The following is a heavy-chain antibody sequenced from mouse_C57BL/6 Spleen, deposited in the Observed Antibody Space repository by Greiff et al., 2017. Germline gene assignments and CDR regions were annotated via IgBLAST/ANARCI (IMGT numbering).Heavy chain of an antibody. D-gene: IGHD2-4*01. Sequence: QVQLQQPGAELVKPGASVKMSCKASGYTFTSYWITWVKQRPGQGLEWIGDIFPGSGSTNYNEKFKSKATLTVDTSSSTAYMQLSSLTSEDSAVFYGARLRGLGGLGWYFDVWGTGTTVTVSS. CDR2: IFPGSGST. CDR3: ARLRGLGGLGWYFDV. CDR1: GYTFTSYW. J-gene: IGHJ1*03. V-gene: IGHV1-55*01.